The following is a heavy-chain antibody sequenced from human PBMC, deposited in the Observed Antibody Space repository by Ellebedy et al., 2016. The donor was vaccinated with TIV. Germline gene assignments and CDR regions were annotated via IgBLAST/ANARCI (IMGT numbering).Heavy chain of an antibody. CDR3: ASGVDTAIDY. J-gene: IGHJ4*02. D-gene: IGHD5-18*01. CDR2: ISYSGST. CDR1: GGSISSYY. V-gene: IGHV4-59*01. Sequence: MPSETLSLTCTISGGSISSYYWSWIRQPPGKGLEWIGYISYSGSTNYNPSLKSRVTISVDTSKNQFSLKLSSVTAADTAVYYCASGVDTAIDYWGQGTLVTVSS.